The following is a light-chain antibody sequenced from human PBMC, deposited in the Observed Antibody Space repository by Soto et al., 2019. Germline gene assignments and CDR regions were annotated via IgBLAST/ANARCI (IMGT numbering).Light chain of an antibody. V-gene: IGKV1-39*01. CDR2: GAS. CDR3: QQCDSAPRT. Sequence: DIQMTQSPASLSASVGDRVTITCRPSQGIGTYLSWYQQKPGKAPKLLIYGASNLQSGVPSRFSGSGSETGFTLTISSLQPEDFAAYYCQQCDSAPRTFGQGTKVDNK. J-gene: IGKJ2*01. CDR1: QGIGTY.